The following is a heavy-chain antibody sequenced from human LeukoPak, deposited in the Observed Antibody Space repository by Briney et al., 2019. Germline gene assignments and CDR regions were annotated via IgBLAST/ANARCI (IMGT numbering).Heavy chain of an antibody. Sequence: GGSLRLSCAASGFTFSSYWMNWARQAPGKGLEWVASINHNGNVNYYVDSVKGRFTISRDNAKNSLYLQMSSLRAEDTAVYYCATDRGWRTSGYYLYYFEYWGQGTLVTFSS. CDR1: GFTFSSYW. CDR2: INHNGNVN. J-gene: IGHJ4*02. D-gene: IGHD3-3*01. V-gene: IGHV3-7*01. CDR3: ATDRGWRTSGYYLYYFEY.